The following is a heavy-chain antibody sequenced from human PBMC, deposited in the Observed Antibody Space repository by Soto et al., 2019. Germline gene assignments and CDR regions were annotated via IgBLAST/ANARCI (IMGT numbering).Heavy chain of an antibody. D-gene: IGHD3-10*01. J-gene: IGHJ3*02. V-gene: IGHV3-30*18. CDR1: GFTFSSYG. Sequence: GGSLRLSCAASGFTFSSYGMHWVRQAPGKGLEWVAVISYDGSNKYYADSVKGRFTISRDNSKNTLYLQMNSLRAEDTAVYYCANREVVRDDAFDIWGQGTMVTVSS. CDR2: ISYDGSNK. CDR3: ANREVVRDDAFDI.